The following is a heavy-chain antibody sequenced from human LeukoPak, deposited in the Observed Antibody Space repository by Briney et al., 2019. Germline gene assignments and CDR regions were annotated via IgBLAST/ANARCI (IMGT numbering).Heavy chain of an antibody. V-gene: IGHV3-23*01. J-gene: IGHJ6*03. Sequence: PGGSLRLSCAASGFTFSSYAMSWVRQAPGKGLEWVSAISGSGGSTYYADSVKGRFTISRDNSKDTLYLQVNSLRAEDTAVYYCAKNNWDYYYYYMDVWGKGTTVTVSS. CDR3: AKNNWDYYYYYMDV. D-gene: IGHD1-20*01. CDR1: GFTFSSYA. CDR2: ISGSGGST.